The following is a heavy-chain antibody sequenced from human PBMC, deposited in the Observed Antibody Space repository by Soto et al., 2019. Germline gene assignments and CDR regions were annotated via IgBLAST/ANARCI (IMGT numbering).Heavy chain of an antibody. V-gene: IGHV3-30*18. Sequence: PGGSLRLSCAASGFTFSSYGMHWVRQAPGKGLEWVAVISYDGSNKYYADSVKGRFTISRDNSKNTLYLQMNSLRAEDTAVYYCAKLHSYCGGDCYLDFDYWGQGTLVTVSS. CDR1: GFTFSSYG. CDR2: ISYDGSNK. D-gene: IGHD2-21*02. CDR3: AKLHSYCGGDCYLDFDY. J-gene: IGHJ4*02.